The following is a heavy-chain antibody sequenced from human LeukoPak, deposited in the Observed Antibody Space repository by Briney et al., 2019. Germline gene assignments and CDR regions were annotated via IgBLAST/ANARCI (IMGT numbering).Heavy chain of an antibody. CDR3: ARVFDSGSQAYFYYMDV. CDR1: GYSISSGYY. Sequence: SETLSLTCTVSGYSISSGYYWGWIRQPPGKGLERIGYIYSSGSTNYNPSLKSRVTMSVDTSKNQFSLKVSSVTAADTAVYYCARVFDSGSQAYFYYMDVWGKGTTVTIFS. CDR2: IYSSGST. D-gene: IGHD3-10*01. J-gene: IGHJ6*03. V-gene: IGHV4-61*01.